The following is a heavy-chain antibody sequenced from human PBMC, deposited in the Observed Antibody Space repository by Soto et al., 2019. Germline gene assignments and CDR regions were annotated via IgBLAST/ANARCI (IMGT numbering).Heavy chain of an antibody. CDR3: ARRRAVSGTGAY. V-gene: IGHV3-48*01. J-gene: IGHJ4*02. CDR1: GFTFSSYS. D-gene: IGHD6-19*01. CDR2: ISSTSSVI. Sequence: GGSLRLSCAASGFTFSSYSMNWVRQAPGKGLEWVSYISSTSSVIYYADSVKGRFTVSRDNAKNSVFLQMNSLRGDDTAVYYCARRRAVSGTGAYWGQGTLVTAPQ.